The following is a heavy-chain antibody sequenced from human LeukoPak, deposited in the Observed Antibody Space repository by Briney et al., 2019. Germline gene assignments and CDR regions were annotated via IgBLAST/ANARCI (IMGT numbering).Heavy chain of an antibody. CDR2: ISNSGVP. CDR1: GASISSYY. J-gene: IGHJ4*02. D-gene: IGHD1-1*01. V-gene: IGHV4-59*01. CDR3: VSESRQLGN. Sequence: SETLSLTCSVSGASISSYYSSWIRQPPGRGLEWIGFISNSGVPTYNPSLRGRVTISLDTSKNQFSLKLNSVTAADTAVYYCVSESRQLGNWGQGALVTVSS.